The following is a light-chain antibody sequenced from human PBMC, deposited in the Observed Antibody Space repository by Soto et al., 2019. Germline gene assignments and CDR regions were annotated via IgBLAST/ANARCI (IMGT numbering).Light chain of an antibody. V-gene: IGKV1-5*01. Sequence: DIQMTQSPSTLAASLGDRVTITCRASQIISSWLAWYQQKPGKAPKLLIYDASNLETGVPSRFSGSGSGTEFTLTIRSLQHEDFATYYCQPYRTFGQGTKVDIK. CDR2: DAS. J-gene: IGKJ1*01. CDR3: QPYRT. CDR1: QIISSW.